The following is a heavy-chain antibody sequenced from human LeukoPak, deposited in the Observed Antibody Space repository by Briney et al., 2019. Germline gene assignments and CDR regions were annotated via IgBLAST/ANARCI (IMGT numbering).Heavy chain of an antibody. CDR1: GGTFNSYA. D-gene: IGHD6-6*01. CDR3: ARARGIAARPYYYYGMDV. V-gene: IGHV1-69*13. Sequence: SVKVSYKASGGTFNSYAISWVRQAPGQGLEWMGGIIPIFGTANYAQKFQGRVTITADESTSTAYMELSSLRSEDTAVYYCARARGIAARPYYYYGMDVWGQGTTVTVSS. J-gene: IGHJ6*02. CDR2: IIPIFGTA.